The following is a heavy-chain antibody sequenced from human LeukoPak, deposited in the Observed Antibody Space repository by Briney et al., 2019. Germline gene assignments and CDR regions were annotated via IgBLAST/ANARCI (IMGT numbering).Heavy chain of an antibody. CDR3: ARVGRWLQLDYFDY. CDR1: GFTFSSYS. D-gene: IGHD5-24*01. V-gene: IGHV3-21*01. J-gene: IGHJ4*02. CDR2: ISSSSSYI. Sequence: GGSLRLSCAASGFTFSSYSMNWVRQAPGKGLEWVSSISSSSSYIYYADSVKGRFTISRDNAKNSLYLQMNSLRAEDTAVYYCARVGRWLQLDYFDYWGQGTLVTVSS.